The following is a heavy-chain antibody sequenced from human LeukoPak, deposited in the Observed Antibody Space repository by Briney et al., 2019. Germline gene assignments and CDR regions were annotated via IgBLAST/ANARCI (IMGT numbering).Heavy chain of an antibody. Sequence: SETLSLICTVSGGSISSYYWSWIRQPAGKGLEWIGRIYTSGSTNYNPSLKSRVTMSVDTSKNQFSLKLSSVTAADTAVYYCARTHYDFWSGYYSSGYWLDPWGQGTLVTVSS. CDR2: IYTSGST. D-gene: IGHD3-3*01. J-gene: IGHJ5*02. V-gene: IGHV4-4*07. CDR1: GGSISSYY. CDR3: ARTHYDFWSGYYSSGYWLDP.